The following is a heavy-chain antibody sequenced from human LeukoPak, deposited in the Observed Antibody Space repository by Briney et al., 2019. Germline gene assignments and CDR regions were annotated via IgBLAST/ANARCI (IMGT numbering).Heavy chain of an antibody. CDR3: ARVSWFPGTSYYYMDV. Sequence: SETLSLTCTISGASIDSYYWSWIRQPPGKGLEWIGYIYYSGTTNYNPSLKSRVTISVDTSKNQFSLKLSSVTAADTAVYYCARVSWFPGTSYYYMDVWGKGTTVTVSS. V-gene: IGHV4-59*01. J-gene: IGHJ6*03. D-gene: IGHD1-1*01. CDR2: IYYSGTT. CDR1: GASIDSYY.